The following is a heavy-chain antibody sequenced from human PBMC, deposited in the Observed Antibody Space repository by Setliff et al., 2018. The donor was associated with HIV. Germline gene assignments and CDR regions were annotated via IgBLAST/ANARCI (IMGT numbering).Heavy chain of an antibody. D-gene: IGHD3-10*01. CDR3: ARDRGGYTFDF. V-gene: IGHV3-7*01. J-gene: IGHJ3*01. CDR2: TEGEGSEK. Sequence: GGSLRLSCAASGFTFSSYSMYWVRPAPGKGLEWVASTEGEGSEKYYVGSVKCRFTSARDNAGNSLTLQMDSLRAEDTAVYYCARDRGGYTFDFWGQGTVVTVSS. CDR1: GFTFSSYS.